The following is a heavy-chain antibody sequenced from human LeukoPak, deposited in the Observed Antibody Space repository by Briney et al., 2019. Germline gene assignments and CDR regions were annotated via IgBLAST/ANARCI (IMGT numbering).Heavy chain of an antibody. CDR3: ARVLEQQLVRAFDY. V-gene: IGHV4-59*12. Sequence: SETLSLTCTVSGGSMRSYYWIWIRQPPGKGLEWIGYIDYTGRSKDNPSLKSRVTISVDMSKNQFSLKLSSVTAADTAVYYCARVLEQQLVRAFDYWGQGTLVTVSS. D-gene: IGHD6-13*01. J-gene: IGHJ4*02. CDR2: IDYTGRS. CDR1: GGSMRSYY.